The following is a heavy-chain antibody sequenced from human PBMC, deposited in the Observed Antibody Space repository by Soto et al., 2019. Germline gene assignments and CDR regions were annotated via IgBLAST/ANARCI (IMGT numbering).Heavy chain of an antibody. CDR2: INPNSGGT. D-gene: IGHD2-2*02. V-gene: IGHV1-2*04. Sequence: ASVKVSCKASGYTFTGYYMHWVRQAPGQGLEWMGWINPNSGGTNYAQKFQGWVTMTRDTSISTAYMELSRLRSDDTAVYYCARGYCSSTSCYNYYYYGMDVWGQGTMVTVSS. J-gene: IGHJ6*02. CDR1: GYTFTGYY. CDR3: ARGYCSSTSCYNYYYYGMDV.